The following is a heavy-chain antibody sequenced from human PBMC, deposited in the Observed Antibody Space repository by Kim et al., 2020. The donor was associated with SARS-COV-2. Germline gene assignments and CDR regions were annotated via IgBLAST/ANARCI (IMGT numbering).Heavy chain of an antibody. D-gene: IGHD5-12*01. V-gene: IGHV3-23*01. CDR2: IDGRGATT. CDR3: AKSGQLDY. Sequence: GGSLRLSCAASGFTFSNSPMNWVRQAPGKGLEWVSTIDGRGATTYYPGSVKGRFTISRDNSKNTLYLQMNNLRAEDTAVYFCAKSGQLDYWGQGTLVTVS. J-gene: IGHJ4*02. CDR1: GFTFSNSP.